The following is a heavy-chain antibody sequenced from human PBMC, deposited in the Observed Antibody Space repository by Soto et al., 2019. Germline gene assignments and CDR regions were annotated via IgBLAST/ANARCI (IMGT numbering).Heavy chain of an antibody. CDR2: MNPNSGNT. D-gene: IGHD2-15*01. J-gene: IGHJ4*02. Sequence: QVQLVQSGAEVKKPGASVKVSCKASGYTFTSYDINWVRQATGQGLEWMGWMNPNSGNTGYAQKFQGRVTMTRNTSISTAYMELSSLRSEDTDVYYCARGDDLGYCSGGSCDRPHVDYWGQGTLVTVSS. CDR3: ARGDDLGYCSGGSCDRPHVDY. CDR1: GYTFTSYD. V-gene: IGHV1-8*01.